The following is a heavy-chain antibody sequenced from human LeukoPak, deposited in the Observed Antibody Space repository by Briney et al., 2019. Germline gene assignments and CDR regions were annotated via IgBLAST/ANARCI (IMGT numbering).Heavy chain of an antibody. CDR1: GFTFSSYS. Sequence: GGSLRLSCAASGFTFSSYSMNWVRQAPGKGLEWVSSISSSSSYIYYADSVKVRFTISRDNAKNSLYLQMNSLRAEDTAVYYCARGRTTAFDYWGQGTLVTVSS. J-gene: IGHJ4*02. CDR3: ARGRTTAFDY. CDR2: ISSSSSYI. D-gene: IGHD1-7*01. V-gene: IGHV3-21*01.